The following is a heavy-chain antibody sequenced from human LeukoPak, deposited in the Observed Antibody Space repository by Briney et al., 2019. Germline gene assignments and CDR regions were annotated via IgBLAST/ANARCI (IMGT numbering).Heavy chain of an antibody. V-gene: IGHV4-59*01. J-gene: IGHJ4*02. D-gene: IGHD2-15*01. CDR3: ARDAAATSWVDY. CDR1: GGSISSYY. Sequence: SETLSLTCTVSGGSISSYYWSWIRQPPGKGLEWIGYIYYSGSTNHNPSLKSRVTISVDTSKNQFSLKLSSVTAADTAVYYCARDAAATSWVDYWGQGTLVTVSS. CDR2: IYYSGST.